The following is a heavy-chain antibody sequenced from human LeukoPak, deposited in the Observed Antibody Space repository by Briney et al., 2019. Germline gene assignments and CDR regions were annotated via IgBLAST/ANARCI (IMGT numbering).Heavy chain of an antibody. CDR1: GFTFSSYW. CDR2: IKQDGSEK. Sequence: GGSLRLSCAASGFTFSSYWMSWVRQAPGKGLEWVASIKQDGSEKSYVASVKGRFTISRDNAKNSLYLQMNSLRAEDTAVYYCARERGQGYSYGYGDYWGQGTLVTVSS. J-gene: IGHJ4*02. CDR3: ARERGQGYSYGYGDY. V-gene: IGHV3-7*01. D-gene: IGHD5-18*01.